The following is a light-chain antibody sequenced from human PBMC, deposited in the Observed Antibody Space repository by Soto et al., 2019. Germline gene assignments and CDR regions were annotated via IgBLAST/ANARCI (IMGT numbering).Light chain of an antibody. CDR1: SSNIGINT. CDR2: TDN. Sequence: QSVLTQPPSASGTPGQRVTISCSGGSSNIGINTVNWYQQLPGTAPKVLIYTDNQRPSGVPDRFSGSKSGTSASLAINGLHSDDEADYYCAAWDDSLNGRVFGTGPKLTVL. V-gene: IGLV1-44*01. J-gene: IGLJ1*01. CDR3: AAWDDSLNGRV.